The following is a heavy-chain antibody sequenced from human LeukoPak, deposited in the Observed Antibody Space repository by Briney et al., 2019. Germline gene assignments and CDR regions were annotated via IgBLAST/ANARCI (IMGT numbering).Heavy chain of an antibody. CDR3: ARHPRGSTEFDP. V-gene: IGHV3-53*01. CDR1: GFTVSSNY. CDR2: IYSGGST. J-gene: IGHJ5*02. D-gene: IGHD4-11*01. Sequence: GGSLRLSCAASGFTVSSNYMSWVRQAPGKGLEWVSVIYSGGSTYYADSVKGRFTISRDNSKNTLYLQMNGLRAEDTAVYYCARHPRGSTEFDPWGQGTLVTVSS.